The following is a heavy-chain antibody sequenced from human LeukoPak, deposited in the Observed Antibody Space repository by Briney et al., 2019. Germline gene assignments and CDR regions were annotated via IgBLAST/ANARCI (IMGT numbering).Heavy chain of an antibody. Sequence: SETLSLTCAVYGGSFSGYYWSWIRQPPGKGLEWIGEINHSGSTNYNPPLKSRVTISVDTSKNQFSLKLSSVTAADTAVYYCARRLLFHAFDIWGQGTMVTVSS. CDR2: INHSGST. CDR3: ARRLLFHAFDI. J-gene: IGHJ3*02. D-gene: IGHD5-12*01. V-gene: IGHV4-34*01. CDR1: GGSFSGYY.